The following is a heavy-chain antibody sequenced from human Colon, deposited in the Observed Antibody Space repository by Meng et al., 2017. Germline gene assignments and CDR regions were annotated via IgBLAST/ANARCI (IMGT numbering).Heavy chain of an antibody. CDR1: GFTFRNAW. Sequence: GESLKISCAASGFTFRNAWMSWVRQVPGKGLEWVGRIKSKIDGETTDYAAPVKGRFTISRDDSRDTLYLQMNSLNIDDTAVYYCTTDPLYGSTLNWRDPWGQGTLVTVSS. CDR3: TTDPLYGSTLNWRDP. CDR2: IKSKIDGETT. D-gene: IGHD3-10*01. J-gene: IGHJ5*02. V-gene: IGHV3-15*01.